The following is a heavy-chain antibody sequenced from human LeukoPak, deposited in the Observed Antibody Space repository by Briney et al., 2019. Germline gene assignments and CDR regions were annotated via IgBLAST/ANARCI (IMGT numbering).Heavy chain of an antibody. Sequence: PSETLSLSCTVSGGSISSYYWSWLRQPPGKGLEWIGYIYYSGSSNYSPSLKSRVTISVDMSKNQFSLKLRSVTAADTAVYYCARTSHSSGWYGSPALYYFDLWGQGTLVTVSS. D-gene: IGHD6-19*01. CDR2: IYYSGSS. V-gene: IGHV4-59*08. J-gene: IGHJ4*02. CDR1: GGSISSYY. CDR3: ARTSHSSGWYGSPALYYFDL.